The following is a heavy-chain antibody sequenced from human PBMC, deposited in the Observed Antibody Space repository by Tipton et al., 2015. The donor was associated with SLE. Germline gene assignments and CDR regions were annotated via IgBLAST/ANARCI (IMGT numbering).Heavy chain of an antibody. CDR1: GFTFSSYW. CDR3: ARDRELLPWCFDY. J-gene: IGHJ4*02. D-gene: IGHD1-26*01. V-gene: IGHV3-7*03. CDR2: IKQDGSEK. Sequence: GSLRLSCAASGFTFSSYWMSWVRQAPGKGLEWVANIKQDGSEKYYVDSVKGRFTISRDNAKNSLYLQMNSLRAEDTAVYYCARDRELLPWCFDYWGQGTLVTVSS.